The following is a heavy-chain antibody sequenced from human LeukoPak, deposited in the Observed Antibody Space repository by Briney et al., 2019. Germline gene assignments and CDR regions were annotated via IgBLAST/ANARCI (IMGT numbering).Heavy chain of an antibody. V-gene: IGHV4-39*01. CDR3: ARPRLVGLVRDAFDI. J-gene: IGHJ3*02. D-gene: IGHD3/OR15-3a*01. CDR2: IYESGST. Sequence: SETLSLTCTVSGASISSSAYYWGWLRQPPGKGLEWIGSIYESGSTYHNPSLKSRVTISVDTSKNQFYLKLSSVTTADTAVYYCARPRLVGLVRDAFDIWGQGTMVTVSS. CDR1: GASISSSAYY.